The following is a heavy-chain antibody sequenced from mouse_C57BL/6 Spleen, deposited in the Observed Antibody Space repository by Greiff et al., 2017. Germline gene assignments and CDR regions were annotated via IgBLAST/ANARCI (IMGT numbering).Heavy chain of an antibody. Sequence: VQLQQSGAELVQPGASVTLSCTASGFNIKDYYMHWVKQRTEQGLEWIGRIDPEDGETKYAPKFQGKATITADTSSNTAYLQLSSLTSEDTAVYYCAPYYSGSRRTWFAYWGQGTLVTVSA. CDR1: GFNIKDYY. V-gene: IGHV14-2*01. CDR2: IDPEDGET. CDR3: APYYSGSRRTWFAY. D-gene: IGHD1-1*01. J-gene: IGHJ3*01.